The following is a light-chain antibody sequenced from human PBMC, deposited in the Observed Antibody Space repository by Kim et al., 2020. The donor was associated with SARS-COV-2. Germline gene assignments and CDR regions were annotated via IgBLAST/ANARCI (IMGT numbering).Light chain of an antibody. CDR2: SAS. CDR3: QHYNGFPFT. CDR1: QGIGNF. V-gene: IGKV1-16*02. J-gene: IGKJ4*01. Sequence: ASVGDRVPITCRASQGIGNFLAWYQEKPGKAPKSLIYSASILQSGVPSKFRGSGSGTDFTLTISSLQPEDFATYYCQHYNGFPFTFGGGTKVDIK.